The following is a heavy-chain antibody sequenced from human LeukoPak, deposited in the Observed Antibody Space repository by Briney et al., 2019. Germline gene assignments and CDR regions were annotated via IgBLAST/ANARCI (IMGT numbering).Heavy chain of an antibody. CDR2: ISSSSSYI. J-gene: IGHJ4*02. Sequence: GGSLRLSCAASGFTFSSYSMNWVRQAPGKGLEWVSSISSSSSYIYYADSVKGRFTISRDKAKNSLYLQMNSLRAEDTAVYYCARDRDIVVVPAAHFDYWGQGTLVTVSS. V-gene: IGHV3-21*01. CDR1: GFTFSSYS. CDR3: ARDRDIVVVPAAHFDY. D-gene: IGHD2-2*01.